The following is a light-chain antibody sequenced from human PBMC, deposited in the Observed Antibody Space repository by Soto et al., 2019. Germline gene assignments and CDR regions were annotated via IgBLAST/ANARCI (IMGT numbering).Light chain of an antibody. V-gene: IGKV3-20*01. CDR3: QQYGSSPPYT. Sequence: EIVLTQSPGTLSLSPGERATLSCRANQSVSSSYLAWYQQKPGQAPRLLIYGASSRATGIPDRFSGSGSGTDFTLTISRLEPEDFAVYYCQQYGSSPPYTFGQGTKV. CDR2: GAS. CDR1: QSVSSSY. J-gene: IGKJ1*01.